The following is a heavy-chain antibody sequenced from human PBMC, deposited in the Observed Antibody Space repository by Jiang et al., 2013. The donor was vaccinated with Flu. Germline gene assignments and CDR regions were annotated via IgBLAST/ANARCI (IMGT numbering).Heavy chain of an antibody. CDR3: ARGSTLFDY. J-gene: IGHJ4*02. Sequence: EWMGIIYPVTLIPDTSPSFQGQVTISADKSISTAYLQWSSLKASDTAMYYCARGSTLFDYWDQGTLVTVSS. D-gene: IGHD6-6*01. V-gene: IGHV5-51*01. CDR2: IYPVTLIP.